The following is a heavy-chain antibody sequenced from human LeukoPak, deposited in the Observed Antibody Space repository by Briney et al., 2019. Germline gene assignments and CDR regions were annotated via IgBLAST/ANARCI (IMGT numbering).Heavy chain of an antibody. CDR3: ARVGPDSSSRHY. J-gene: IGHJ4*02. CDR1: GGSFSAYY. Sequence: SETLSLTCAVYGGSFSAYYWSWIRQPPGKGLEWIGEINHSGSTNYNPSLKSRVTLSVDTSKNHISLKVSSVTAADTAVYYCARVGPDSSSRHYWGQGTLVTVSS. D-gene: IGHD6-13*01. V-gene: IGHV4-34*01. CDR2: INHSGST.